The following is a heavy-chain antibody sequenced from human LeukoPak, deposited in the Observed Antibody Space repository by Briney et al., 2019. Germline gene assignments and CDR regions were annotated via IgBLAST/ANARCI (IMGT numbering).Heavy chain of an antibody. D-gene: IGHD2-2*02. Sequence: GGSLRLSCAASGFTFSDYYMSWIRQAPGKGLEWVSYISSSGSTIYYADSVKGRFTISRDNAKSSLYLQMNSLRAEDTAVYYCARVGLGYCSSTSCYTDYYYYYMDVWGKGTTVTVSS. V-gene: IGHV3-11*01. CDR1: GFTFSDYY. J-gene: IGHJ6*03. CDR2: ISSSGSTI. CDR3: ARVGLGYCSSTSCYTDYYYYYMDV.